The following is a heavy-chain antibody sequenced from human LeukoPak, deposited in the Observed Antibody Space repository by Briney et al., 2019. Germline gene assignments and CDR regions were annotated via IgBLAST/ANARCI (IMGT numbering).Heavy chain of an antibody. CDR1: GFTFSSYGM. Sequence: SGGSLRLSCAASGFTFSSYGMSWVRQAPGKGLEWIGEIYHSGSTNYNPSLKSRVTISVDTSKNQFSLKLSSVTAADTAVYSCARDPGSYGLLYFDNWGQGTLVTVSS. CDR3: ARDPGSYGLLYFDN. CDR2: IYHSGST. J-gene: IGHJ4*02. D-gene: IGHD3-10*01. V-gene: IGHV4-4*01.